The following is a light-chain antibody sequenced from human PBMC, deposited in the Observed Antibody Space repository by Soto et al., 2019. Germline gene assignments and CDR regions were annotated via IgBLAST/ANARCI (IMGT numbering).Light chain of an antibody. CDR1: PCLLHITGETF. Sequence: VVMTLTPLSMSVAPGEPAYISCNSSPCLLHITGETFLFWYLQKPGQSPQLXIYEVSTRVSGVPDRFSGSGSGTDFKLEISRVETDDVGIYYCMQSTQLPPTFGQGTRLEIK. CDR3: MQSTQLPPT. J-gene: IGKJ5*01. CDR2: EVS. V-gene: IGKV2D-29*02.